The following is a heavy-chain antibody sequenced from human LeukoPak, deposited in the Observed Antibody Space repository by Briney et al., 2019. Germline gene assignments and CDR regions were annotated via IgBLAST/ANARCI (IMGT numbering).Heavy chain of an antibody. Sequence: GTSVKGSCKASGYTFTGYYMHWVRQAPGQGLEWMGWINPNSGGTNYAQKFQGRVTMTRDTSISTAYMELSRLRSDDTAVYYCARGGGWAYCSSTSCLFLHYWGQGTLVTVSS. CDR1: GYTFTGYY. CDR3: ARGGGWAYCSSTSCLFLHY. D-gene: IGHD2-2*01. V-gene: IGHV1-2*02. J-gene: IGHJ4*02. CDR2: INPNSGGT.